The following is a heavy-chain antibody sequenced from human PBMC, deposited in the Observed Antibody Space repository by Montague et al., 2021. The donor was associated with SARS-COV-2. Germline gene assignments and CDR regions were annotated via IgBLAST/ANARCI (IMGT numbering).Heavy chain of an antibody. J-gene: IGHJ4*02. CDR1: GGSISPYY. D-gene: IGHD6-19*01. V-gene: IGHV4-59*13. CDR2: IHYTGGT. CDR3: AGIAMAATFDS. Sequence: SETLSLTCTVSGGSISPYYWNWIWQPPGKGLEWIGYIHYTGGTKYNPSLTSRVSMSVDTSKNQFSLRLTSVGAADTAVYYCAGIAMAATFDSWGQGALVTVSS.